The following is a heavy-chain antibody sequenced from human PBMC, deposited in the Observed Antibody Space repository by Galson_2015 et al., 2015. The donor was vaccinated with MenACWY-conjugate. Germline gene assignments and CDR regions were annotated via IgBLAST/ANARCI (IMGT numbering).Heavy chain of an antibody. D-gene: IGHD2/OR15-2a*01. CDR3: AREGLARAFGLDY. Sequence: SLRLSCAASGFTFNTYTMNWVRQAPGEGLEWDSSITSGSDYIYYADSVKGRFTVSRDNAENSLYLQMNSLRPEDTAVYYCAREGLARAFGLDYPGHGTQVTVSS. CDR2: ITSGSDYI. J-gene: IGHJ4*01. V-gene: IGHV3-21*01. CDR1: GFTFNTYT.